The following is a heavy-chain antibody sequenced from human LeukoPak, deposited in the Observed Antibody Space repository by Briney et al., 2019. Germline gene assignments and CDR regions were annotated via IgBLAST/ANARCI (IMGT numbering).Heavy chain of an antibody. V-gene: IGHV4-59*01. D-gene: IGHD3-10*01. J-gene: IGHJ3*02. CDR3: ARDAAVGEVDAFDI. CDR1: GGSISSYY. Sequence: SETLSLTCTVSGGSISSYYWSWTRQPPGKGLEWIGYIYYSGSTNYNPSLKSRVTISVDTSKNQFSLKLSSVTAADTAVYYCARDAAVGEVDAFDIWGQGTMVTVSS. CDR2: IYYSGST.